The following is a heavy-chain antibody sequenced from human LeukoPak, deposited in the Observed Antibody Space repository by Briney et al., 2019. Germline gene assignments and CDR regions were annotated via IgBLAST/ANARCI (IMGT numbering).Heavy chain of an antibody. D-gene: IGHD3-22*01. V-gene: IGHV4-59*12. Sequence: PSETLSLTCTVSGGSISGFYWSWIRQPPGKGLESIGYIYYSGSTNFNPSLKSRVTISVDTSKNQFSLRLSSVTAADTAVYYCAREGDYYDTSGTLDYWGQGTLVTVSS. CDR3: AREGDYYDTSGTLDY. CDR1: GGSISGFY. CDR2: IYYSGST. J-gene: IGHJ4*02.